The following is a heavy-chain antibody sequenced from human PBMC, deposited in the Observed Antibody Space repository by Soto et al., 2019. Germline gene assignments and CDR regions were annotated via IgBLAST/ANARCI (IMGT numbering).Heavy chain of an antibody. D-gene: IGHD5-18*01. CDR3: ARAIAGYSYGAYYHYYMDV. Sequence: SETLSLTCAVSGGSISSGGYSWSWIRQPPGKGLEWIGYIYHSGSTYYNPSLKSRVTISEDTSNNQFSLKLNSVTAADTAVYYCARAIAGYSYGAYYHYYMDVWGKGTTVTVSS. CDR1: GGSISSGGYS. CDR2: IYHSGST. V-gene: IGHV4-30-2*01. J-gene: IGHJ6*03.